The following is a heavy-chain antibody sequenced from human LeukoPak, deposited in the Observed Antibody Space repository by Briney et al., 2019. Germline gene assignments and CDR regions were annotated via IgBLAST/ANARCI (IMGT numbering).Heavy chain of an antibody. CDR2: ISGDGGDT. J-gene: IGHJ4*02. V-gene: IGHV3-43*02. CDR3: AKDMVRGVNDY. Sequence: QSGGSLRLSCAASEFTFSSYEMNWVRQAPGKGLEWVSLISGDGGDTYYADSVKGRFTISRDNRKNSLYLQMNSLRTEDTALYYCAKDMVRGVNDYWGQGTLVTVSS. CDR1: EFTFSSYE. D-gene: IGHD3-10*01.